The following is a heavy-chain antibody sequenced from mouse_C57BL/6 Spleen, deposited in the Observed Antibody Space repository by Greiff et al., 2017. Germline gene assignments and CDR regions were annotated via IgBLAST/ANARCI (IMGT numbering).Heavy chain of an antibody. Sequence: VQLQQPGAELVMPGASVKLSCKASGYTFTRYWMHWVKQRPGQGLEWIGEIDPSDSYTNYNQKFKGKSTLTVDKSSSTAYMQLSSLTSEDSAVYYCARRYYSNYPYWYFDVWGTGTTVTVSS. CDR1: GYTFTRYW. J-gene: IGHJ1*03. V-gene: IGHV1-69*01. D-gene: IGHD2-5*01. CDR3: ARRYYSNYPYWYFDV. CDR2: IDPSDSYT.